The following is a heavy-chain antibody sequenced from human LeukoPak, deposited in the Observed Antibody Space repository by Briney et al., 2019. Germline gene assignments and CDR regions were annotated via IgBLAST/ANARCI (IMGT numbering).Heavy chain of an antibody. V-gene: IGHV3-9*01. CDR1: GFTFDEYA. Sequence: GRSLRLSCAASGFTFDEYAMHWVRQAPGKGLEWVSVISWNSGSIGYADSVKGRFTISRDNAKNSLYLQMNSLRAEDTALYYCAKDNSRDYYDSSGYYQGWGQGTLVTVSS. J-gene: IGHJ4*02. D-gene: IGHD3-22*01. CDR2: ISWNSGSI. CDR3: AKDNSRDYYDSSGYYQG.